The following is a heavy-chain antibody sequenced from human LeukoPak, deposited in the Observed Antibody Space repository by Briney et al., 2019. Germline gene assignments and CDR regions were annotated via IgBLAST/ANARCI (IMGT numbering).Heavy chain of an antibody. Sequence: GGSLRLSCAASGFIFNNYGMHWVRQAPGKGLEWVAFIRSDGTDKYYADSLKGRFTISTDDAKHTLYLQMNSLRAEGTAVYFCARGGDYGYFDPTLDYWGQGTLVTVSS. CDR2: IRSDGTDK. CDR3: ARGGDYGYFDPTLDY. J-gene: IGHJ4*02. CDR1: GFIFNNYG. V-gene: IGHV3-30*02. D-gene: IGHD3-9*01.